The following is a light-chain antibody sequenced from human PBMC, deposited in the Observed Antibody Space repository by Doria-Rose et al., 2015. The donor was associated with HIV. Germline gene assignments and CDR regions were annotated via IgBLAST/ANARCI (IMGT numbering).Light chain of an antibody. Sequence: TLSASVGDRVTITCRANESISSWMAWYQQKPGKAPKLLIYKASSLESGVPSRFSGNGSGTEFTLTISSLQPDDFATYYCQQYNTFSTFGQGTKVEIK. CDR1: ESISSW. V-gene: IGKV1-5*03. J-gene: IGKJ1*01. CDR2: KAS. CDR3: QQYNTFST.